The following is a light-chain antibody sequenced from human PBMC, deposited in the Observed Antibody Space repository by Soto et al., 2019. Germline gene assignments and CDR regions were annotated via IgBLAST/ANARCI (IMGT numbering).Light chain of an antibody. CDR2: YDD. CDR3: AAWDDSLNGVV. J-gene: IGLJ2*01. CDR1: SSNIGNNA. Sequence: QSELTQPPSVSEAPRQRVTISCSGSSSNIGNNAVNWYQQLPGKAPKLLIYYDDLLPSGVSDRFSGSKSGTSASLAISGLQSEDEADYYCAAWDDSLNGVVFGGGTKVTVL. V-gene: IGLV1-36*01.